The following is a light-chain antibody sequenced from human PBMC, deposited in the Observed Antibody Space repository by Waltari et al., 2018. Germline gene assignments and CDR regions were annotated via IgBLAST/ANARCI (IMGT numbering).Light chain of an antibody. CDR3: NSFTSSSTWV. CDR2: DVN. J-gene: IGLJ3*02. CDR1: SNDVGGYNY. V-gene: IGLV2-14*01. Sequence: QSALTQPASVSGSPGQSITISCTGTSNDVGGYNYVSWYQQHPGKAPKLMIFDVNDRPSGVSNRFSGSKSGHTASLTISGLQAEDEADYYCNSFTSSSTWVFGGGTKLTVL.